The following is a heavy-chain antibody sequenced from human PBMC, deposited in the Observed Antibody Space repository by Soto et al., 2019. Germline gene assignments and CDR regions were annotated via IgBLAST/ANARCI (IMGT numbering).Heavy chain of an antibody. CDR3: AKAAVNWNDADAFDI. CDR1: GFTFSNYA. Sequence: GGSLRLSCAASGFTFSNYAMSWVRQAPGKGLEWVSAISRGGDNTYYADSVKGRFTISRDNSKNTLCLQMNSLRAEDTAVYYCAKAAVNWNDADAFDIWGQGTMVTVSS. J-gene: IGHJ3*02. D-gene: IGHD1-1*01. V-gene: IGHV3-23*01. CDR2: ISRGGDNT.